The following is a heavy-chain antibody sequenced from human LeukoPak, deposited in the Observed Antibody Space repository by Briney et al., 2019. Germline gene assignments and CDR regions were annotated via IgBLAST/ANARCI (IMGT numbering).Heavy chain of an antibody. CDR3: AHRPSTTYFDY. Sequence: SGPTLVKLTQTLTLTCTFSGFSLSTSGVSVGWIRQPPGKALECLALIYWDDDKRYSPSLKSRLTITKDTSTSKNQVVLTMTNMDPVDTGTYYSAHRPSTTYFDYCGQGTLVTVSS. CDR1: GFSLSTSGVS. V-gene: IGHV2-5*02. J-gene: IGHJ4*02. CDR2: IYWDDDK. D-gene: IGHD2/OR15-2a*01.